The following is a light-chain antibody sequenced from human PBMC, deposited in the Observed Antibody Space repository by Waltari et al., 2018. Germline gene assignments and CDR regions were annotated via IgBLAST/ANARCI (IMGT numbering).Light chain of an antibody. J-gene: IGLJ2*01. V-gene: IGLV2-14*01. CDR2: EVN. CDR3: SSYISTNTLWL. Sequence: QSALTQPASVSGSPGQSITISCTGASSVIGAFNFVSWYQHHPGKAPKVIIYEVNNRPSGVSSRFSGSKSDNTASRTISGLQAEDEADYYCSSYISTNTLWLFGGGTKLTVL. CDR1: SSVIGAFNF.